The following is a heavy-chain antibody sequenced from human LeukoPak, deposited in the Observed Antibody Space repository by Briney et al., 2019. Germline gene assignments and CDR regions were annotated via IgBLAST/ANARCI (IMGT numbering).Heavy chain of an antibody. CDR3: ARDCSSTSCQGGFDP. V-gene: IGHV1-2*02. J-gene: IGHJ5*02. CDR1: GYTFTSYY. CDR2: INPNSGGT. D-gene: IGHD2-2*01. Sequence: ASVKVPCKASGYTFTSYYMHWVRQAPGQGLEWMGWINPNSGGTNYAQKFQGRVTMTRDTSISTAYMELSRLRSDDTAVYYCARDCSSTSCQGGFDPWGQGTLVTVSS.